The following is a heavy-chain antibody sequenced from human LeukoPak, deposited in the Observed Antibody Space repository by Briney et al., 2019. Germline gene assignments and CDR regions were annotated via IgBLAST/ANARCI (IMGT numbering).Heavy chain of an antibody. J-gene: IGHJ4*02. V-gene: IGHV3-23*01. CDR3: AKASDCDSSGVSIDVFHL. Sequence: PGGSLRLSCADSGFTFSTFDMSWVRQAPGKGLQWVSTISGAGGTTLFADSVKGRFSISRDNSNNKVFLQMNSLRVEDTAVYYCAKASDCDSSGVSIDVFHLWGQGLLVSVAS. D-gene: IGHD3-22*01. CDR1: GFTFSTFD. CDR2: ISGAGGTT.